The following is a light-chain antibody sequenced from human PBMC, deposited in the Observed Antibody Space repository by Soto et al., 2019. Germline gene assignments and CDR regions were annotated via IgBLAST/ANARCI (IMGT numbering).Light chain of an antibody. CDR1: QSISRW. V-gene: IGKV1-5*03. J-gene: IGKJ1*01. CDR3: QHCNRYSRT. Sequence: DIHMTQSPSTLSASVGDRVTITCRASQSISRWLAWYQQKPGKAPNLLIYKTSNLESGVPSRFSGSGSRTESTLTISRLQPNKFATNYSQHCNRYSRTFNQGNKVDIK. CDR2: KTS.